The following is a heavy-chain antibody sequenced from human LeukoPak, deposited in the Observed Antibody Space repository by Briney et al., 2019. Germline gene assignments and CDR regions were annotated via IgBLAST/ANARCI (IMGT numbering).Heavy chain of an antibody. CDR2: IYYSGST. D-gene: IGHD3-22*01. CDR1: GGSISSHY. J-gene: IGHJ6*03. CDR3: ARGQYYDSSGYLWYYYYYMDV. V-gene: IGHV4-59*11. Sequence: PSESLSLTCTVSGGSISSHYWSWIRQPPGKGLEWIGYIYYSGSTNYNPSLKSRVTISVDTSNNQFSLKLSSVTAADTAVYYCARGQYYDSSGYLWYYYYYMDVWGKGTTVTVSS.